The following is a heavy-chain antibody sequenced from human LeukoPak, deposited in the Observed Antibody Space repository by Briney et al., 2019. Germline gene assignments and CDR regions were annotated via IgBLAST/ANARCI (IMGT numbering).Heavy chain of an antibody. J-gene: IGHJ6*03. V-gene: IGHV3-30*01. Sequence: GGSLRLSCAASGFTFSSYAMHWVRQAPGEGLEWVAVISYDGSNKYYADSVKGRFTISRDNSKNTLYLQMNSLRAEDTAVYYCARDDGYCSSTSCYRANYMDVWGKGTTVTVSS. D-gene: IGHD2-2*03. CDR3: ARDDGYCSSTSCYRANYMDV. CDR2: ISYDGSNK. CDR1: GFTFSSYA.